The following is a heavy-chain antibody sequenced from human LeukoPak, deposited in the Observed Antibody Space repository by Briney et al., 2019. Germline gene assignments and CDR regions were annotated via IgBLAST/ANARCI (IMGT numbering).Heavy chain of an antibody. CDR2: VSSSSSYI. CDR3: ARDSMVATLN. V-gene: IGHV3-21*01. Sequence: GGSLRLSCAASGFTFSSYSMNWVRQAPGKGLEWVSFVSSSSSYIYYADSVKGRFTISRDNAKNTLYLQMNSLRAEDTAVYYCARDSMVATLNWGQGTLVTVSS. J-gene: IGHJ4*02. D-gene: IGHD5-12*01. CDR1: GFTFSSYS.